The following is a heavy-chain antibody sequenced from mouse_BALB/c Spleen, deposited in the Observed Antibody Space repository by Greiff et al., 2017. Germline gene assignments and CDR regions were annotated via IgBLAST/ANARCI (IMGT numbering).Heavy chain of an antibody. J-gene: IGHJ1*01. V-gene: IGHV2-6-4*01. CDR2: IWGGGST. Sequence: QVQLQESGPGLVAPSQSLSITCTVSGFSLSRYSVHWVRQPPGKGLEWLGMIWGGGSTDYNSALKSSLSISKDNSKSHAFVKMHSLRTDDTAMYYCARDPPGARYFDVWGAGTTVTVSS. CDR1: GFSLSRYS. CDR3: ARDPPGARYFDV.